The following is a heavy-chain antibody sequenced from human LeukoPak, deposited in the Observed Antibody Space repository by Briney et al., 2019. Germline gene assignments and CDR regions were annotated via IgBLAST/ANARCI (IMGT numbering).Heavy chain of an antibody. CDR1: GGTFSSYA. CDR2: IIPIFGTA. J-gene: IGHJ4*02. V-gene: IGHV1-69*13. CDR3: ARGVPDTAMIPTDYFDY. Sequence: GASVKVSCKASGGTFSSYAIRWVRQAPGHGLEWVGGIIPIFGTANYAQKCQGEGTITEDESRSPDYMELRHLRSEDTAVYYCARGVPDTAMIPTDYFDYWGQGTLVTVSS. D-gene: IGHD5-18*01.